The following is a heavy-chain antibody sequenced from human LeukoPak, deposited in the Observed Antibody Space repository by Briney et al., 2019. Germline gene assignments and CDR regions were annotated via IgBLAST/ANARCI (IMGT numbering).Heavy chain of an antibody. V-gene: IGHV3-49*04. Sequence: GGSLRLSCTASGFTFGDYAMSWVRQAPGKGLEWVGFIRSKAYGGTTEYAASVKGRFTISRDDSKSIAYLQMNSLKTEDTAVYYCTRGYCSSTSCPRVDYWGQGTLVIVSS. D-gene: IGHD2-2*01. CDR3: TRGYCSSTSCPRVDY. CDR2: IRSKAYGGTT. J-gene: IGHJ4*02. CDR1: GFTFGDYA.